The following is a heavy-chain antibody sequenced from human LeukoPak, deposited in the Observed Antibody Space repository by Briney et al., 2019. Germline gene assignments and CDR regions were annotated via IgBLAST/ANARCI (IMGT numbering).Heavy chain of an antibody. CDR1: GDSISSNSYY. V-gene: IGHV4-39*01. Sequence: PSETLSLTCSVSGDSISSNSYYWGWLRQPPGKGLEWIGIIYYSGTTYYNPSLKSRVTISVDTSNNQFSLKLSSVTAADTAVFYCARLRSPYYYMDVWGKGTTVTVSS. CDR3: ARLRSPYYYMDV. CDR2: IYYSGTT. J-gene: IGHJ6*03.